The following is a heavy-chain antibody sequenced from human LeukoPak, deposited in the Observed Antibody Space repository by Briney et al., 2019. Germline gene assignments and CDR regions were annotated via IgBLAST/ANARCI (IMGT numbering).Heavy chain of an antibody. CDR3: ARVRATVTTFYFDY. J-gene: IGHJ4*02. CDR1: GGSFSGYY. V-gene: IGHV4-34*01. Sequence: SETLSLTCAVYGGSFSGYYWSWIRQPPGKGLEWIGEINHSGSTNYNPSLKSRVTISVDRSKNQFSLKLSSVTAADTAVYYCARVRATVTTFYFDYWGQGTLVTVSS. CDR2: INHSGST. D-gene: IGHD4-17*01.